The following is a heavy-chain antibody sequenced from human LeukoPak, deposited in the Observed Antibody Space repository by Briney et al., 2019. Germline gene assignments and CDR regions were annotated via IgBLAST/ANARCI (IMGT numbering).Heavy chain of an antibody. D-gene: IGHD3-22*01. CDR1: GDSISRYY. J-gene: IGHJ4*02. CDR3: ARDLPRYYYDSSGYYPFDY. CDR2: IFYTGST. V-gene: IGHV4-59*12. Sequence: SETLSLTCTVSGDSISRYYWSWIRQPPGKGLEWIGYIFYTGSTNYNPSLKSRVTISVDTSKNQFSLKLSSVTAADTAVYYCARDLPRYYYDSSGYYPFDYWGQGTLVTVSS.